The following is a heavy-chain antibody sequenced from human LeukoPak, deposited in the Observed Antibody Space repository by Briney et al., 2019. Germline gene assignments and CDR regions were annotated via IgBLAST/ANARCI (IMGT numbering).Heavy chain of an antibody. J-gene: IGHJ4*02. CDR1: GFTFSSYE. Sequence: GGSLRLSCAASGFTFSSYEMNWVRQAPGKGLEWVSYISSSGSTTYYADSVKGRFTISRDNAKNSLYLQMNSLRAEDTAVYYCARAIAVDYWGQGTLVTVSS. CDR2: ISSSGSTT. CDR3: ARAIAVDY. D-gene: IGHD6-13*01. V-gene: IGHV3-48*03.